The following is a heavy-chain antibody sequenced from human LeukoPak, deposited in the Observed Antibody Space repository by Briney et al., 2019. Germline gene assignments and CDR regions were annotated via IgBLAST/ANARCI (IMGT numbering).Heavy chain of an antibody. CDR1: GFIFDNYD. CDR3: ARGLFRSGWYNWFDP. Sequence: GGSLRLSCAASGFIFDNYDMSWVRQAPGKGLEWVSGINWNGGSTGYADSVKGRFTISRDNAKNSLYLQLNSLRAEDTALYYCARGLFRSGWYNWFDPWGQGTLVTVSS. CDR2: INWNGGST. J-gene: IGHJ5*02. D-gene: IGHD6-19*01. V-gene: IGHV3-20*04.